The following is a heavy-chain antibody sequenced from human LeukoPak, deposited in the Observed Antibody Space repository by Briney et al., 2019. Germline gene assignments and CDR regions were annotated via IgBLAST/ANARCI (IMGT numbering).Heavy chain of an antibody. Sequence: SETLSLTCTVSGGSISSSSYYWGWIRQPPGKGREWIGSIYYSGSTYYNPSLKSRVTISVDTSKNQFSLKLSSVTAADTAVYHCAREGDTASPVGAFDIWGQGTMVTVSS. CDR2: IYYSGST. V-gene: IGHV4-39*02. CDR1: GGSISSSSYY. CDR3: AREGDTASPVGAFDI. D-gene: IGHD5-18*01. J-gene: IGHJ3*02.